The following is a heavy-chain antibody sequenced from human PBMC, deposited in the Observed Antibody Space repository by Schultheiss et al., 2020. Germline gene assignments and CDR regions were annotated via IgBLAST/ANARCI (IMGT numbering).Heavy chain of an antibody. CDR2: IYYSGST. V-gene: IGHV4-31*03. CDR3: ARRNTAMAHFDY. CDR1: GGSISSGGYY. Sequence: SETLSLTCTVSGGSISSGGYYWSWIRQHPGKGLEWIGYIYYSGSTYYNPSLKSRVTISVDTSKNQFSLKLSSVTAADTAVYYCARRNTAMAHFDYWGQGTLVTVSS. J-gene: IGHJ4*02. D-gene: IGHD5-18*01.